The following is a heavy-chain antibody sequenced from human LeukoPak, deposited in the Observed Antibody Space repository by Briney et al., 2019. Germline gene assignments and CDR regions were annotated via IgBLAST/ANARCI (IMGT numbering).Heavy chain of an antibody. D-gene: IGHD5-24*01. Sequence: GSLRLSCAASGFTVSGNYMSWVRQAPGKGLEWVSLLYSGGSTYYADSVKGRFSISRDNSKNTLYLQMNSLRAEDTAVYYCASRDKGYYYGMDVWGQGTTVTVSS. V-gene: IGHV3-66*01. J-gene: IGHJ6*02. CDR3: ASRDKGYYYGMDV. CDR1: GFTVSGNY. CDR2: LYSGGST.